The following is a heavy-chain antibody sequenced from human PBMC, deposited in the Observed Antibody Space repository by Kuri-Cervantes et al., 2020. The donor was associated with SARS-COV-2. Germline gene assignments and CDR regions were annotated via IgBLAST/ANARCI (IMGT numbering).Heavy chain of an antibody. D-gene: IGHD1-7*01. J-gene: IGHJ4*02. V-gene: IGHV3-74*01. CDR2: INSDGSST. CDR1: GFTFSSYW. Sequence: GESLKISCAASGFTFSSYWMHWVRQAPGKGLVWVSRINSDGSSTSYADSVKGRFTISRDNAKNTLYLQMNSLRAKDTAVYYCARAGITGTTFYFDYWGQGTLVTVSS. CDR3: ARAGITGTTFYFDY.